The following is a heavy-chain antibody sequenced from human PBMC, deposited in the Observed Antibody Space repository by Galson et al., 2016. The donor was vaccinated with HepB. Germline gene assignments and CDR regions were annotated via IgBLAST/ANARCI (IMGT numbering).Heavy chain of an antibody. CDR3: ARETAPYGMEV. Sequence: TLSLTCTVSGGSFSSYYWSWIRQPPGKGLEWIGYIYYSGSTKYNPSLRSRVTILLDTSKDLLSLELKSVVAADTAVYYCARETAPYGMEVWGQGTTVTVSS. J-gene: IGHJ6*02. CDR1: GGSFSSYY. D-gene: IGHD2-21*02. V-gene: IGHV4-59*01. CDR2: IYYSGST.